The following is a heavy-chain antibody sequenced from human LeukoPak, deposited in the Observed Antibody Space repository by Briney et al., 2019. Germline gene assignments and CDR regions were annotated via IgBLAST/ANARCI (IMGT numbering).Heavy chain of an antibody. Sequence: GGSLRLSCAALQLNQLAYAMYWVRQAPGKGVEWVSYIRASSSATYYAESVKGRFTISRDNGHNSLYLHMSSLKASDMVMYYCTRGVGRSGGTFDFWGQGTLVTVSS. CDR3: TRGVGRSGGTFDF. CDR2: IRASSSAT. J-gene: IGHJ4*02. D-gene: IGHD1-26*01. CDR1: QLNQLAYA. V-gene: IGHV3-48*01.